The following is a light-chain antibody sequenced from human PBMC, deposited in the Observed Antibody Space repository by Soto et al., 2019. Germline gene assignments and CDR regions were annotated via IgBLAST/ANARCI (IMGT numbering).Light chain of an antibody. CDR1: QDIKNY. J-gene: IGKJ4*01. V-gene: IGKV1-33*01. Sequence: DIQMTQSPSSLCASVGDRVTITCQASQDIKNYLNWYQQTSGKPPKILIYDASDLETGVPSRFSGSGSGTDCTFTINRLQPEDISTYYCQQYDNPPLTFGGGTKVDIK. CDR3: QQYDNPPLT. CDR2: DAS.